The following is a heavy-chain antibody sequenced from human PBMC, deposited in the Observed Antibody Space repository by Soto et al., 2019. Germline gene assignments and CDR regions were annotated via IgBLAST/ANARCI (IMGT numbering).Heavy chain of an antibody. Sequence: SETLSLTCTVSGGSVSSGSYHWSWIRQPPGKGLEWIGYIYYSGSTNSNPSLKSRVTISIDTSKNQFFLKLSSVTAADTAVYYCARDTAAVAGLDYWGQGISVTVSS. CDR3: ARDTAAVAGLDY. V-gene: IGHV4-61*01. CDR2: IYYSGST. D-gene: IGHD6-19*01. J-gene: IGHJ4*02. CDR1: GGSVSSGSYH.